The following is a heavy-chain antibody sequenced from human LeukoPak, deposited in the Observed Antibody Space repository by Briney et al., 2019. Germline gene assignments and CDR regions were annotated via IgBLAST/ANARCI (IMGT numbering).Heavy chain of an antibody. V-gene: IGHV4-59*01. J-gene: IGHJ6*03. D-gene: IGHD1-14*01. CDR3: ARGYNYYYMDV. Sequence: SETLSLTCSVSGGSISNFYWSWIRQSPGKGLEWIGYVDDSGRTSYNPSLKSRVTISIDTSKKQFSLRLRSVAAADTAVYYCARGYNYYYMDVWGKGTTVTISS. CDR2: VDDSGRT. CDR1: GGSISNFY.